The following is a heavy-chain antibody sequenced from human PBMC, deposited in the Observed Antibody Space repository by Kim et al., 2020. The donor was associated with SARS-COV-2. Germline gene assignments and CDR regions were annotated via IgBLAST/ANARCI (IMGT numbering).Heavy chain of an antibody. CDR2: MYYSGNT. D-gene: IGHD3-16*01. CDR1: GGSISSSSHY. J-gene: IGHJ5*02. V-gene: IGHV4-39*01. Sequence: SETLSLTCTVSGGSISSSSHYWDWIRQPPGKGLEWIGSMYYSGNTYYNPSLKSRVTMSVDTSKNQFSLKLNFVTAADTAVYYCARRRGGSGGHNWIDPWG. CDR3: ARRRGGSGGHNWIDP.